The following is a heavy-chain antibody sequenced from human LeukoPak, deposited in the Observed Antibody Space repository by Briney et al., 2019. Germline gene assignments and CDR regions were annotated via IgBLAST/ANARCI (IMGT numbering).Heavy chain of an antibody. J-gene: IGHJ4*02. V-gene: IGHV4-34*01. CDR1: GGSFSGYY. D-gene: IGHD1-26*01. CDR3: ARDLGYSGSYGGY. Sequence: SETLSLTCAVYGGSFSGYYWTWIRQPPGKGLEWIGEINHSRSTKYSPSLKSRVTISVDTSKNQFSLKLSSVTAADTAVYYCARDLGYSGSYGGYWGQGTLVTVSS. CDR2: INHSRST.